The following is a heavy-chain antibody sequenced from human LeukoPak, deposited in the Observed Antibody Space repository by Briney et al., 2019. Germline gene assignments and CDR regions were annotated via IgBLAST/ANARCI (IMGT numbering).Heavy chain of an antibody. V-gene: IGHV3-7*01. J-gene: IGHJ4*02. Sequence: GGSLRLSCAASGVTFSTYWMSWVRQAPGKGLEWVANIQQDGSEKYYVDSVKGRFTISRDNAKNSLYLQMNSLRAEDTAVYYCARDKIVGATHFDYWGQGTLVTVSS. CDR2: IQQDGSEK. CDR1: GVTFSTYW. D-gene: IGHD1-26*01. CDR3: ARDKIVGATHFDY.